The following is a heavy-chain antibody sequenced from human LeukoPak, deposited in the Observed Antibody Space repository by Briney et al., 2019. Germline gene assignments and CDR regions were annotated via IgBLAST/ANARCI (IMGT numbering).Heavy chain of an antibody. D-gene: IGHD3-22*01. CDR1: GYSISSGYY. CDR2: VYHSGRT. Sequence: PSETLSLTCAVSGYSISSGYYWGWIRQPPGKGLEWIGSVYHSGRTNYNPSLKSRVTISVDTSKSKFSLELSSVTAADTAVYYCAREQRYDSGGHYYVTSYNWFDPWGQGTLVTVSS. V-gene: IGHV4-38-2*01. CDR3: AREQRYDSGGHYYVTSYNWFDP. J-gene: IGHJ5*02.